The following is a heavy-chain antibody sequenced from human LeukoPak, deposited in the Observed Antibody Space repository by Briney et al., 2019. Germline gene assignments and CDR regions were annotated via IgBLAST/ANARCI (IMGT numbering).Heavy chain of an antibody. J-gene: IGHJ4*02. CDR2: IYRGGST. CDR3: AMATWVGGLDY. V-gene: IGHV3-66*01. CDR1: GFTVSSNY. D-gene: IGHD1-26*01. Sequence: PGGSLRLSCAASGFTVSSNYMSWVRQAPGKGLEWVSVIYRGGSTYYADSVKGRFTISRDNSKNTLYLQINNLRAEDTAVYYCAMATWVGGLDYWGQGTLVTVSS.